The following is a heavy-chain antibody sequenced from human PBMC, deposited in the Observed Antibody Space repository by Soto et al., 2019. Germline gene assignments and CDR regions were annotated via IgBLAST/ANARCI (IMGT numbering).Heavy chain of an antibody. D-gene: IGHD6-25*01. CDR1: GGPITSSSHF. V-gene: IGHV4-39*01. Sequence: SETLSLTRSASGGPITSSSHFWGWVRQPPGKGLEWIGTIYFTGNTYYTPSLKSRLTMSIDTSKNEFSLRLNSVTAADTAVYYCAGQTFTIAAASYGRSNWFDPWGPGTLVTVSS. CDR3: AGQTFTIAAASYGRSNWFDP. CDR2: IYFTGNT. J-gene: IGHJ5*02.